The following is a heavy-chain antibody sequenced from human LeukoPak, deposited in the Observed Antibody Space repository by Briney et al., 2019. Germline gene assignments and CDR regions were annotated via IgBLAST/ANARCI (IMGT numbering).Heavy chain of an antibody. CDR1: GGSISSSSYY. D-gene: IGHD3-3*01. V-gene: IGHV4-39*01. CDR2: IYYSGST. J-gene: IGHJ5*02. Sequence: SETLSLTCTVSGGSISSSSYYWGWIRQPPGKGLEWIGSIYYSGSTYYNPSLKSRVTISVDTSKNQFSLKLSSVTAADTAVYYCATGGDYDFWSGHYLYNWFDPWGQGTLVTVSS. CDR3: ATGGDYDFWSGHYLYNWFDP.